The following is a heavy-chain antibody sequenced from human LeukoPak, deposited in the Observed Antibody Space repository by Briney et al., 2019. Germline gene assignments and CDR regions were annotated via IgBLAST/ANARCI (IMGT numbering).Heavy chain of an antibody. CDR1: GGSFSGYY. J-gene: IGHJ4*02. D-gene: IGHD6-19*01. Sequence: SETLSLTCAVYGGSFSGYYWSWIRQPPGKGLEWIGEINHSGSTNYNPSLKSRVTISVDTSKNQFSLKLSSVTAADTAVYYCARDDAVSGWYADFDYWGQGTLVTVSS. V-gene: IGHV4-34*01. CDR2: INHSGST. CDR3: ARDDAVSGWYADFDY.